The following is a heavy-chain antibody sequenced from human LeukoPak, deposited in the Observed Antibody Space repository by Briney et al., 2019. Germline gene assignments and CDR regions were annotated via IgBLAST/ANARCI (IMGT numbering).Heavy chain of an antibody. CDR1: GGSISSYY. V-gene: IGHV4-59*08. Sequence: SETLSLTCTDSGGSISSYYWSWIRQPPGKGLEWIGYIYYGGSTNYNPSLKSRVTISVDTSKNQFSLKLSSVTAADTAVYYCARHLYSSGSYYIYDYWGQGTLVTVSS. D-gene: IGHD3-10*01. CDR2: IYYGGST. J-gene: IGHJ4*02. CDR3: ARHLYSSGSYYIYDY.